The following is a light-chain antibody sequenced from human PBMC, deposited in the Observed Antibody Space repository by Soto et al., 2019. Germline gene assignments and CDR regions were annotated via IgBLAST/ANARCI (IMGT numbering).Light chain of an antibody. CDR1: SSNIGSGYD. CDR2: DDF. V-gene: IGLV1-40*01. J-gene: IGLJ1*01. Sequence: QSVLKQPASGSGAHGQRVTISCTGSSSNIGSGYDVHWYQQLPGTAPKLLIYDDFNRPSGVPDRFSGSKSGTSASLAITGLQAEDETDYYCQSYDSSLSGFVFGTGTKVTVL. CDR3: QSYDSSLSGFV.